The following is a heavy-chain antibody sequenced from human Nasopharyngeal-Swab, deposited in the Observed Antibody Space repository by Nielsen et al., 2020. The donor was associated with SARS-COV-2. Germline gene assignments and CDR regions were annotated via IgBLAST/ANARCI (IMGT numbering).Heavy chain of an antibody. J-gene: IGHJ6*02. CDR2: TYYRSKWYN. CDR3: ARDLLWFGELSLEFGNGMDV. V-gene: IGHV6-1*01. D-gene: IGHD3-10*01. CDR1: GDSVSSNSAA. Sequence: QTLSLTRAISGDSVSSNSAAWNWIRQSPSKGLEWLGRTYYRSKWYNDYAVSVKSRITINPDTSKNQFSLQLNSVTPEDTAVYYCARDLLWFGELSLEFGNGMDVWGQGTTVTVSS.